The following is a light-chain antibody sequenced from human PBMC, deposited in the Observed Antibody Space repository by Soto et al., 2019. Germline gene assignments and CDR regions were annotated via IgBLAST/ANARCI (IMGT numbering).Light chain of an antibody. V-gene: IGKV3-20*01. CDR1: QSVSSSY. J-gene: IGKJ1*01. CDR3: QQYGSSPRT. Sequence: EVVLTQSPRNLSLSRGGRAPLSRSASQSVSSSYLAWYQQKPGQAPRLLIFGASSRATGIPERFSVGGSGTEFTLALSRLEPEDFAVYYCQQYGSSPRTFGQGTKVDIK. CDR2: GAS.